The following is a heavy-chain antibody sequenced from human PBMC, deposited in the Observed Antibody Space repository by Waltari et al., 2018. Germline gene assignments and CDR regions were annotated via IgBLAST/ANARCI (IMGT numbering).Heavy chain of an antibody. D-gene: IGHD3-22*01. CDR1: GFNFSRFA. Sequence: QVHLVQSGGGVAQPGRSLRLSCAASGFNFSRFAMPWVRPAPGKGPEGVAIMSFDGNDIEYRDSGKGRFTIARDNSKSTLYLQMNNLKVEDTAVYYCARDSKKEGPITSIVVANPYFQYWGQGTPVTVSS. V-gene: IGHV3-30*10. J-gene: IGHJ1*01. CDR3: ARDSKKEGPITSIVVANPYFQY. CDR2: MSFDGNDI.